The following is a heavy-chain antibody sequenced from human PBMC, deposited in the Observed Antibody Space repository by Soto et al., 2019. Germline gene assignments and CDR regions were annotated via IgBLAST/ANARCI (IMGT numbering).Heavy chain of an antibody. CDR3: AVGNYDILTGYYINLDY. D-gene: IGHD3-9*01. V-gene: IGHV4-61*01. J-gene: IGHJ4*02. Sequence: SETLSLTCTVSGGSVSSGSYYWSWIRQPPGKGLEWIGYIYYSGSTNYNPSLKSRVTISVDTSKNQFSLKLSSVTAADTAVYYCAVGNYDILTGYYINLDYWGQGTLVTVSS. CDR1: GGSVSSGSYY. CDR2: IYYSGST.